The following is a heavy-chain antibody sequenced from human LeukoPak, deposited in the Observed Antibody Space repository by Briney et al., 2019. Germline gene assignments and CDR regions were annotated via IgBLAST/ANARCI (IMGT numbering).Heavy chain of an antibody. CDR3: ARSALPGIFDY. CDR1: GFTFSSYS. J-gene: IGHJ4*02. CDR2: ISSSSSTI. D-gene: IGHD6-13*01. V-gene: IGHV3-48*01. Sequence: GGSLRLSCAASGFTFSSYSMNWVRQAPGKGLEWVSYISSSSSTIYYADSVKGRFTISRDNAKNSLYLQMNSLRAEDTAVYYCARSALPGIFDYWGQGTLVTVSS.